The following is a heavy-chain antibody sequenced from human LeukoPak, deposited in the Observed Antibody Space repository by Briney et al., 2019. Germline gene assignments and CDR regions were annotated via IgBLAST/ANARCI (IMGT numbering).Heavy chain of an antibody. Sequence: GGSLRLSCAASGFTFSVYSMNWVRQAPGKGLEWVSSISSSGSNIYSADSVKGRFTISRDNAKNSLYLQMNSLRAEDTAVYYCARDRRLWFGELAYWGQGTLVTVSS. CDR3: ARDRRLWFGELAY. CDR1: GFTFSVYS. V-gene: IGHV3-21*01. CDR2: ISSSGSNI. D-gene: IGHD3-10*01. J-gene: IGHJ4*02.